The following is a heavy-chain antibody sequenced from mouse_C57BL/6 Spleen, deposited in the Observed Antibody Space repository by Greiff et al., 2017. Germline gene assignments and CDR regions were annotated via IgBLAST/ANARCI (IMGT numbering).Heavy chain of an antibody. CDR2: IDPETGGT. V-gene: IGHV1-15*01. Sequence: VQLQQSGAELVRPGASVTLSCKASGYTFTDYEMHWVKQTPVHGLEWIGAIDPETGGTAYNQKFKGKAILTADKSSSTAYMELRSLTSEDSAVYYCTREGTGYFDYWGQGTTLTVFS. CDR3: TREGTGYFDY. D-gene: IGHD4-1*01. J-gene: IGHJ2*01. CDR1: GYTFTDYE.